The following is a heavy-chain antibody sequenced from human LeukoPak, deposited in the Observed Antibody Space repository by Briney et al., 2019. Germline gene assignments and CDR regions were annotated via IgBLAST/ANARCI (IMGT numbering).Heavy chain of an antibody. CDR1: GFTFSSYA. J-gene: IGHJ4*02. CDR2: ISGSGGST. V-gene: IGHV3-23*01. CDR3: AKMGTTVTTDLVY. Sequence: PPGGSLRLSCAASGFTFSSYAMSWVPHAPGKGLEWVSAISGSGGSTYYADSVKGRFTISRDNSKNTLYLQMNSLRAEDTAVYYCAKMGTTVTTDLVYWGQGTLVTVSS. D-gene: IGHD4-17*01.